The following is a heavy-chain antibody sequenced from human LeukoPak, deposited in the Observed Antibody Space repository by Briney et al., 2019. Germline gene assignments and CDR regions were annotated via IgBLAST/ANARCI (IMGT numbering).Heavy chain of an antibody. V-gene: IGHV4-39*07. CDR3: ARRRPGDGLEDY. Sequence: SETLSLTCTVSGGSISSSSYYWGWIRQPPGKGLEWIGSIYYSGSTYYNPSLKSRVTISVDTSKNQFSLKLSSVTAADTAVYYCARRRPGDGLEDYWGQGTLVTVSS. CDR1: GGSISSSSYY. J-gene: IGHJ4*02. D-gene: IGHD5-24*01. CDR2: IYYSGST.